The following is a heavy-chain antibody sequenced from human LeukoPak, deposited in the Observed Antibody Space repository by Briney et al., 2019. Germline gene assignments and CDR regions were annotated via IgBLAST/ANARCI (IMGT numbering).Heavy chain of an antibody. V-gene: IGHV5-51*01. J-gene: IGHJ4*02. CDR3: ARLGIATAGTSDHFDY. CDR1: GYSFTSYW. CDR2: IYPGDSDT. Sequence: GESLNISCEGSGYSFTSYWIVWVRQMPGKGLEWMGIIYPGDSDTRYSPSFQGQVTISADKSITTAYLQWSSLKAADTAMYYRARLGIATAGTSDHFDYWGQGTLVTVSS. D-gene: IGHD6-13*01.